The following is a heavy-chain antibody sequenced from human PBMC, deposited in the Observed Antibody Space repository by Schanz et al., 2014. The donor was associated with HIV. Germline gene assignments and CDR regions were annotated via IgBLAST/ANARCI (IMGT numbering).Heavy chain of an antibody. D-gene: IGHD2-2*01. CDR3: ARDLRVVPAASDNWFDP. V-gene: IGHV1-2*02. Sequence: QGKEVGSGAEVKKPGASVRVSCKTSGYIFTSNGISWVRQAPGQGLEWMGWINPNSGGTNYAQKFQGRVTMTRDTSISTAYMELSRLRSDDTAVYYCARDLRVVPAASDNWFDPWGQG. CDR1: GYIFTSNG. J-gene: IGHJ5*02. CDR2: INPNSGGT.